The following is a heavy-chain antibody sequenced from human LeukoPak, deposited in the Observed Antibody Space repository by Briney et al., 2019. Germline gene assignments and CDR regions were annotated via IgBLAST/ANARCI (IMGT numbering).Heavy chain of an antibody. CDR2: MNPNSGNT. V-gene: IGHV1-8*01. Sequence: GASVKVSCKASGYTFTSYDINWVRQATGQGLEWMGWMNPNSGNTGYAQKFQGRATMTRNTSISTAYMELSSLRSEDTAVYYCARGRSIAARPDWFDPWGQGTLVTVSS. D-gene: IGHD6-6*01. J-gene: IGHJ5*02. CDR3: ARGRSIAARPDWFDP. CDR1: GYTFTSYD.